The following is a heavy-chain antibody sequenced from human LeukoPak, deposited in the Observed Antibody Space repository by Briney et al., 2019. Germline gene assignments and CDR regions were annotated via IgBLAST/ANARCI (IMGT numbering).Heavy chain of an antibody. CDR1: GGSISSYY. CDR2: ISYSGSP. Sequence: SETLSLTCTVSGGSISSYYWSWIRQPPGKGLEWIGYISYSGSPNYNPSLKSRVTISVDTSKNQFSLKLSSVTAADTAVYYCARSFDSWSGYYVNWGQGTLVTVSS. V-gene: IGHV4-59*08. D-gene: IGHD3-3*01. CDR3: ARSFDSWSGYYVN. J-gene: IGHJ4*02.